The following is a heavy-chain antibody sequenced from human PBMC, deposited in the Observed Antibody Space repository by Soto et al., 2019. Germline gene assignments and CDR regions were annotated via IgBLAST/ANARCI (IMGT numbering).Heavy chain of an antibody. CDR2: TYYRSKWYN. D-gene: IGHD4-17*01. Sequence: SQTLSLTCAISGDSVSSNSAAWNWIRQSPSRGLEWLGRTYYRSKWYNDYAVSVKSRITINPDTSKNQFSLQLNSVTPEDTAVYYCASQRLDYGDNNYIGMDAWGQGTTVTVSS. J-gene: IGHJ6*02. CDR1: GDSVSSNSAA. V-gene: IGHV6-1*01. CDR3: ASQRLDYGDNNYIGMDA.